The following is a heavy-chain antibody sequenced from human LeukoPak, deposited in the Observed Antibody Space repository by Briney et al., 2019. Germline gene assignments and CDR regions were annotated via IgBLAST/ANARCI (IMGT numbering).Heavy chain of an antibody. D-gene: IGHD6-13*01. V-gene: IGHV3-74*01. CDR3: AKDWGLGAAAGTDY. J-gene: IGHJ4*02. Sequence: GGSLRLSCAASGFTFSSYWMHWVRQSPGKGLVWVSRINSAGSSTIYADSVKGRFTISRDNAKNTLYLQMDSLRAEDTAVYYCAKDWGLGAAAGTDYWGQGTLVTVSS. CDR1: GFTFSSYW. CDR2: INSAGSST.